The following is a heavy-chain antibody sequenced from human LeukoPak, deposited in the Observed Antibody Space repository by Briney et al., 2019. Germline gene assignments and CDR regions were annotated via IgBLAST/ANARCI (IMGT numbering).Heavy chain of an antibody. Sequence: PSETLSLTCIVSGGSISSYYWNWIRQPPGKALEWLGYAYYSGSTNYNPSLKTRLTISVDTSKAQFSLTLSSVTAADTAIYYCASRSGRNYYGMDVWGQGTTVIVSS. V-gene: IGHV4-59*01. D-gene: IGHD3-10*01. CDR2: AYYSGST. CDR1: GGSISSYY. J-gene: IGHJ6*02. CDR3: ASRSGRNYYGMDV.